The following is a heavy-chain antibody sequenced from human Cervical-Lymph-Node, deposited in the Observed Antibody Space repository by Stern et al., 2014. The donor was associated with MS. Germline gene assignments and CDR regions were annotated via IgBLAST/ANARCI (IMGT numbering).Heavy chain of an antibody. CDR1: GGSISSGSYY. CDR3: ARVSYPRAFDI. D-gene: IGHD1-26*01. Sequence: QLQLQESGPGLVKPSQTLSLTCTVSGGSISSGSYYWSWIRQPAGKGLEWIGRIYTSGSTNYNPSLKSRVTISVDTSKNQFSPKLSSGTAADTAVYYCARVSYPRAFDIWGQGTMVTVSS. J-gene: IGHJ3*02. CDR2: IYTSGST. V-gene: IGHV4-61*02.